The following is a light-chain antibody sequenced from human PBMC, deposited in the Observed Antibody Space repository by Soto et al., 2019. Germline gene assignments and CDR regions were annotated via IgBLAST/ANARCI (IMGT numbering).Light chain of an antibody. Sequence: SALNQPRSVSGSPGQAVTISCTGTSSDVGGYNYVSWYQQHPGKAPKLTIYDVSKRPSGVPDRFSGSKSGNTASLTISGLQAEDEADYYCCSYAGSYTYVFGTGTKVTVL. CDR3: CSYAGSYTYV. CDR2: DVS. V-gene: IGLV2-11*01. J-gene: IGLJ1*01. CDR1: SSDVGGYNY.